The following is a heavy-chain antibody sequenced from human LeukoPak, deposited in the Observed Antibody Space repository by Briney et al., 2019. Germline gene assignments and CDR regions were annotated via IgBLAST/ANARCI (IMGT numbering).Heavy chain of an antibody. V-gene: IGHV1-2*05. CDR2: INPNSGGT. CDR3: ASFPLYGDYVDY. CDR1: GYTFTGYY. J-gene: IGHJ4*02. Sequence: ASVKVSCKASGYTFTGYYMHWVRQAPGQGLEWMGRINPNSGGTNYAQKFQGRVTMTRDTSISTAYMELSRLRSDDTDVYYCASFPLYGDYVDYWGQGTLVTVS. D-gene: IGHD4-17*01.